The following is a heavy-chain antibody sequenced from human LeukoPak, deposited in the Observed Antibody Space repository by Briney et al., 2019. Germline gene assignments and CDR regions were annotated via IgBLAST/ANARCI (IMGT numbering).Heavy chain of an antibody. V-gene: IGHV3-7*01. CDR3: ARPGIAVAGTAYSDY. Sequence: GGSLRLSCSASGFTFSVYWMTWARQAPGKGLEWVANIKEDGTEKYYVDSVKGRFTISRDNAKNSMYLQMNSLRAEDTAVYYCARPGIAVAGTAYSDYWGQGTLVTVSS. CDR2: IKEDGTEK. D-gene: IGHD6-19*01. J-gene: IGHJ4*02. CDR1: GFTFSVYW.